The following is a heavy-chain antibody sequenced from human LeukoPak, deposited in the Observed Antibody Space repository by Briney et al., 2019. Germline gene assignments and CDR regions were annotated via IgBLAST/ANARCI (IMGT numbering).Heavy chain of an antibody. Sequence: GASVKVSCKASGYTFTSYGISWVRQAPGQGLEWMGWISAYNGNTNYAQKLQGRVTMTTDTSTSTAYVELRSLRSDDMAVYYCARPLVATLLGSSWFDPWGQGTLVTVSS. D-gene: IGHD5-12*01. CDR3: ARPLVATLLGSSWFDP. CDR1: GYTFTSYG. V-gene: IGHV1-18*03. J-gene: IGHJ5*02. CDR2: ISAYNGNT.